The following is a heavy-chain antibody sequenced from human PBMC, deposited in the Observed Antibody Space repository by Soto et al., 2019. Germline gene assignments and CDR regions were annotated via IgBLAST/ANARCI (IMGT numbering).Heavy chain of an antibody. CDR2: IEDKGTT. D-gene: IGHD3-3*01. Sequence: EVHLVESGGGLVKPGGSLRLSCTVSGLPFSKAWMSWVRQAPGKGLEWVGRIEDKGTTEYAAPVKDRFAISRDDSQNMVYLQKDSLKSEDTGVYYCSTDEEDNGSGGDFDHWGQGTLVTVSS. CDR3: STDEEDNGSGGDFDH. CDR1: GLPFSKAW. J-gene: IGHJ4*02. V-gene: IGHV3-15*04.